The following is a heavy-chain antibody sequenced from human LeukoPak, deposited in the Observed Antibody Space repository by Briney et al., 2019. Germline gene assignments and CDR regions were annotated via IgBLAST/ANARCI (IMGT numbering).Heavy chain of an antibody. CDR3: ARLGGGYHYYYYMDV. J-gene: IGHJ6*03. Sequence: ASAKVSCKASGYTLTSYYMHWVRQAPGQGLEWMGIINPSGGSTSYAQKFQGRVTMTRDTSTSTVYMELSSLRSEDTAVYYRARLGGGYHYYYYMDVWGKGSTVTVSS. CDR1: GYTLTSYY. CDR2: INPSGGST. V-gene: IGHV1-46*01. D-gene: IGHD2-15*01.